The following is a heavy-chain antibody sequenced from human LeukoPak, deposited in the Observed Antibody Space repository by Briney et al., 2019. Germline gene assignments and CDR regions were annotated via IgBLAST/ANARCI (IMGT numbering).Heavy chain of an antibody. J-gene: IGHJ3*02. CDR1: GFTVSSNY. CDR3: ARDQFYAFDI. V-gene: IGHV3-48*02. CDR2: ISRSSSTI. Sequence: PGGSLRLSCAASGFTVSSNYMSWVRQAPGKGLEWVSYISRSSSTIYYADSVKGRFTISRDNAKNSLYLQMNSLRDEDTAVYYCARDQFYAFDIWGQGTMVTVSS.